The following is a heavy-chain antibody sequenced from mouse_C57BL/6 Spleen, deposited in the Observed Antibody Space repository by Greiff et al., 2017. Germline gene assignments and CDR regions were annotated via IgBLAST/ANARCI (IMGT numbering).Heavy chain of an antibody. Sequence: VQLKQSGAELVRPGASVKLSCTASGFNIKDYYMHWVKQRPEQGLEWIGRIDPEAGDTEYDPKFQGKATMTADTSSNTAYLQLSSLTSEDTAVYYCTTYYDGYAMDYWGQGTSVTVSS. D-gene: IGHD1-1*01. CDR1: GFNIKDYY. CDR3: TTYYDGYAMDY. CDR2: IDPEAGDT. V-gene: IGHV14-1*01. J-gene: IGHJ4*01.